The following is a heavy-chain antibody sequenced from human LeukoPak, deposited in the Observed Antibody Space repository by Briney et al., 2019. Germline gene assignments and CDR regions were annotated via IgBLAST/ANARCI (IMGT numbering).Heavy chain of an antibody. D-gene: IGHD1-26*01. J-gene: IGHJ4*02. CDR1: GYTFTDYS. Sequence: ASVKVSCKASGYTFTDYSMHWVRQAPGQGLEWMGWINPNSGGTNYAQKFQGRVTMTRDTSISTAYMDLSRLRCDDTAVYYCARGTDDDPRVGVTTSLAYWGQGTLVTVSS. V-gene: IGHV1-2*02. CDR2: INPNSGGT. CDR3: ARGTDDDPRVGVTTSLAY.